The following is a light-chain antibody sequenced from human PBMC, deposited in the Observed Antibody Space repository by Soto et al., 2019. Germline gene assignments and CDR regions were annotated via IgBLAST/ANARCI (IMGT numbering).Light chain of an antibody. CDR1: SSDVGGYNF. CDR3: SSYINSSTLV. Sequence: QSALTQPASVSGSPGQSITISCTGTSSDVGGYNFVSWYQQHPGKAPKLMIYEDSNRPSGVSNRFSGSKSGNTASLTISGRQAEDEADYYCSSYINSSTLVFGGGTKLTVL. CDR2: EDS. J-gene: IGLJ3*02. V-gene: IGLV2-14*01.